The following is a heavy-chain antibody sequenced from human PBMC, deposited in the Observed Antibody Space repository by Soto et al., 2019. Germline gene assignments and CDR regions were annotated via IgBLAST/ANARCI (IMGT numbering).Heavy chain of an antibody. CDR1: GGSISSGGCS. CDR2: MYHSGST. Sequence: PSETLSLTCAVSGGSISSGGCSWSWIRQPPGKGLEWIGYMYHSGSTYYNPSLKSRVTISIDTSKNQISLILSSVTAADAAVYFCARDGVLTGYNGLDVWGQGTTVTVSS. D-gene: IGHD3-9*01. V-gene: IGHV4-30-2*01. CDR3: ARDGVLTGYNGLDV. J-gene: IGHJ6*02.